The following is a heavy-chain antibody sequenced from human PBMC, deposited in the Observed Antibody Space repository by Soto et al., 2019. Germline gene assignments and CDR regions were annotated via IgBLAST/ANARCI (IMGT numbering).Heavy chain of an antibody. CDR1: GFTFSSYA. D-gene: IGHD5-12*01. CDR3: AREDSGRGDAFDI. J-gene: IGHJ3*02. V-gene: IGHV3-30-3*01. Sequence: QVQLVESVGGVVQPGRSLRLSCAASGFTFSSYAMHWVRQAPGKGLEWVAVISYDGSNKYYADSVKGRFTISRDNSKNTLYLQMNSLRAEDTAVYYCAREDSGRGDAFDIWGQGTMVTVSS. CDR2: ISYDGSNK.